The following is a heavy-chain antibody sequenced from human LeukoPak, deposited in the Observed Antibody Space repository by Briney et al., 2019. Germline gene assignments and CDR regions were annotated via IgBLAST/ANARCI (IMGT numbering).Heavy chain of an antibody. CDR1: GFTFSSYA. J-gene: IGHJ4*02. Sequence: GGSLRLSCAASGFTFSSYAMSWVRQAPGKGLEWVSAISGSGGSTYYADSVKGRFTISRDNSKNTLYLQMNSLRAEDTAVYYCAKVGKEWELKGLFDYWGQGTLVTVSS. V-gene: IGHV3-23*01. CDR3: AKVGKEWELKGLFDY. D-gene: IGHD1-26*01. CDR2: ISGSGGST.